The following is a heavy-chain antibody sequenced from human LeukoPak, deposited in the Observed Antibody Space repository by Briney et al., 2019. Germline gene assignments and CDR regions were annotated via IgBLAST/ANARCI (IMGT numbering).Heavy chain of an antibody. J-gene: IGHJ6*03. CDR3: AREQVVPAAMGYYYYMDV. D-gene: IGHD2-2*01. CDR2: INHSGST. V-gene: IGHV4-34*01. Sequence: SETLSLTCAVYGGSFSGYYWSWIRQPPGKGLEWIGEINHSGSTNYNPSLKSRVTISVDTSKNQFSLKLSSVTAADTAVYYCAREQVVPAAMGYYYYMDVWGKGTTVTVSS. CDR1: GGSFSGYY.